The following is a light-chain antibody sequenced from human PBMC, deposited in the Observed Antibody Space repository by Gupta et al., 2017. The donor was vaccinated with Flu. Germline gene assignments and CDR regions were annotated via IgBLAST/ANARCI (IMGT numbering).Light chain of an antibody. CDR2: VSS. V-gene: IGKV2-28*01. CDR1: QSLVNTNGNNY. CDR3: MQDLETPFT. Sequence: SSCRSSQSLVNTNGNNYLNWYLQKPGQSPQLLIYVSSTRTAGVPDRFEGSGSGTDFTLKITRVEAEDVGIYYCMQDLETPFTFGPGTKLDF. J-gene: IGKJ3*01.